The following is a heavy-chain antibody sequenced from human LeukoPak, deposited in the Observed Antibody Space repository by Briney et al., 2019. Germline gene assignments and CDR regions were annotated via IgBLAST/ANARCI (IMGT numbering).Heavy chain of an antibody. D-gene: IGHD3-3*01. CDR3: AKDRNIRFLEWSIDY. V-gene: IGHV3-23*01. CDR1: GFTFSSYA. Sequence: GGSLRLSCAASGFTFSSYAMSWVRQAPGKGLEWVSAISGSGGSTYYADSVKGRFTISRDNSKNTLYLQMNSLRAEDTAVYYCAKDRNIRFLEWSIDYWGQGTLVTVSS. J-gene: IGHJ4*02. CDR2: ISGSGGST.